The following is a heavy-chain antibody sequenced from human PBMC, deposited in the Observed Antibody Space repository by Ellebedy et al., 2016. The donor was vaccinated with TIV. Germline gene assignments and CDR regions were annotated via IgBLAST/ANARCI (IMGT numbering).Heavy chain of an antibody. D-gene: IGHD1-14*01. CDR2: FGVSSDSP. CDR3: ARGKSGTYIHHAFDY. J-gene: IGHJ4*02. CDR1: GFTFNNYA. Sequence: PGGSLRLSCAASGFTFNNYAMSWVRQAPGKGLEWVSGFGVSSDSPYYADSVKGRFTTSRDNSESTLYLQMSGLRAEDTAVYFCARGKSGTYIHHAFDYWGQGALVTVSS. V-gene: IGHV3-23*01.